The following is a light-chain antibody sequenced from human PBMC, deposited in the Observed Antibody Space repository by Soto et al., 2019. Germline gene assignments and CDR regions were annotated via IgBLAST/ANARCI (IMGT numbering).Light chain of an antibody. CDR2: KAS. CDR3: QQYTRSSWA. V-gene: IGKV1-5*03. CDR1: QSISTW. J-gene: IGKJ1*01. Sequence: DIQMTQSPSTLSASVGDRVTITCRASQSISTWLAWYQQRAGKAPKLLIYKASNLESGVPSRFSGSGSGTDFTLTISSLQPDDFATYYCQQYTRSSWAFRQVSKV.